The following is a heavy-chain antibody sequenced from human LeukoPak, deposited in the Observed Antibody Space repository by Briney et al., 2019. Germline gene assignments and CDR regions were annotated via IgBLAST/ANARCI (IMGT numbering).Heavy chain of an antibody. CDR1: GFTFSNFW. CDR3: AKGGATTGTVYFDY. D-gene: IGHD1-26*01. V-gene: IGHV3-7*01. J-gene: IGHJ4*02. CDR2: IKPDGSEK. Sequence: GGSLRLSCAASGFTFSNFWMSWVRQAPGKGLEWVANIKPDGSEKYYVDSVRGRFTISRDNAKNSLFLQLSGLRADDTAVYYCAKGGATTGTVYFDYWGQGTLVTVSS.